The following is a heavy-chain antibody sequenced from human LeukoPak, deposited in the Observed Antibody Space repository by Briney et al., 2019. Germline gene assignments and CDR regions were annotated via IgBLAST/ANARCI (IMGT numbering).Heavy chain of an antibody. D-gene: IGHD5-18*01. CDR2: INHSGST. CDR1: GGSFSGYY. Sequence: SETLSLTCAVYGGSFSGYYWSWIRQPPGKGLEWIGEINHSGSTNCNPSLKSRVTISVDTSKNQFSLKLSSVTAADTAVYYCARGASGYSYGPKGYWGQGTLVTVSS. CDR3: ARGASGYSYGPKGY. V-gene: IGHV4-34*01. J-gene: IGHJ4*02.